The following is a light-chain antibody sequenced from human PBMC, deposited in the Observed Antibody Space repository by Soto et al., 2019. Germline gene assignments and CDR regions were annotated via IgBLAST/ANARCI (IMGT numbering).Light chain of an antibody. CDR2: IDD. J-gene: IGLJ1*01. Sequence: QSVLTQPPSLSGTPGQRVTISCSGSTSNIAGNTVHWYQHLPETAPKLLIYIDDQRPSGVPDRFSGSKSGTSASLAISGLQSEDEADYFCQSADISGSSVFGTGTKLTVL. V-gene: IGLV1-44*01. CDR1: TSNIAGNT. CDR3: QSADISGSSV.